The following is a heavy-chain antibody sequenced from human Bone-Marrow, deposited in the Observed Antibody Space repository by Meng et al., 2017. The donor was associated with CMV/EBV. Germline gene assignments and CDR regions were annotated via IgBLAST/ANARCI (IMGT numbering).Heavy chain of an antibody. Sequence: GGSLRLSCKGSGYSFTSYWIGWVRQMPGKGLEWMGFIYPGDSDTRYSPSFQGQVTISADKSISTAYLQWSSLKASDTAMYYCATVTTTGDDFDYWGQGTLVTVSS. J-gene: IGHJ4*02. D-gene: IGHD4-11*01. V-gene: IGHV5-51*01. CDR1: GYSFTSYW. CDR2: IYPGDSDT. CDR3: ATVTTTGDDFDY.